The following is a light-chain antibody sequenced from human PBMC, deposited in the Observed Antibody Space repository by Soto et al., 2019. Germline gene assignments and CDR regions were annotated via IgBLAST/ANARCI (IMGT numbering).Light chain of an antibody. CDR2: WAS. Sequence: DIVMTQSPDSLAVSLGERATINCKSSQSVVYSSNNKNYLAWYQQRPGQPPKLLIYWASTRESGVPDRFSGSGSGTDVTLNITSLQAEDVAVYYCQQDASTPPTFGQGTKLEIK. J-gene: IGKJ2*01. CDR3: QQDASTPPT. V-gene: IGKV4-1*01. CDR1: QSVVYSSNNKNY.